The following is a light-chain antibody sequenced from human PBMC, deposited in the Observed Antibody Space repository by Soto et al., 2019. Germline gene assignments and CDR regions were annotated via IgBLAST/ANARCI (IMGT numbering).Light chain of an antibody. J-gene: IGLJ3*02. CDR1: SSNIGSNY. CDR3: AAWDDSLSGPWV. CDR2: RSN. V-gene: IGLV1-47*01. Sequence: QSVLTQPPSASGTPGQRVTISCSGSSSNIGSNYVYWYQQLPGTAPKLLIYRSNQRPSGVPDRFSGSKSGTSASLAISGLRSEDEADYYCAAWDDSLSGPWVFGGGTQLTVL.